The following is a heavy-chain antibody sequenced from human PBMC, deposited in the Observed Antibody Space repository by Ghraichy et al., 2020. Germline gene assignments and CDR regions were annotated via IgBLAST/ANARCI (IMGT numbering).Heavy chain of an antibody. CDR2: ISGSDAGTSDAST. J-gene: IGHJ4*02. Sequence: GGSLRLSCAASGFTFKEYAMSWVRQTPGKGLEWVSAISGSDAGTSDASTYYAESVKGRFTISRDNSKKTLYLQMDSLRAEDTAVYYCAKDYYGLGSRTFDYWGQGTLVTVSS. D-gene: IGHD3-10*01. V-gene: IGHV3-23*01. CDR3: AKDYYGLGSRTFDY. CDR1: GFTFKEYA.